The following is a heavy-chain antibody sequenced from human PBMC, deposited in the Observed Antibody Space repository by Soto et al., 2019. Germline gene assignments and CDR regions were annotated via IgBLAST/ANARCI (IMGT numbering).Heavy chain of an antibody. J-gene: IGHJ4*02. CDR3: ARGSTVAARLFDY. D-gene: IGHD2-15*01. V-gene: IGHV1-18*01. CDR2: ISAYNGNT. CDR1: GVTFTNYA. Sequence: ASVKVSCKASGVTFTNYAINWVRQAPGQGLEWMGWISAYNGNTNYAQKLQGRVTMTTDTSTSTAYMELSSLRSEDTAVYYCARGSTVAARLFDYWGQGTLVTVSS.